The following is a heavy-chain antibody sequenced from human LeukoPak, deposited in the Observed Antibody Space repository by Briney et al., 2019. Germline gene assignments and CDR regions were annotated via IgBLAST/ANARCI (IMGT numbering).Heavy chain of an antibody. CDR2: IYYSGST. V-gene: IGHV4-39*01. Sequence: SETLSLTCAVSGGSISSTSYYWAWIRQPPGKGLEWIGTIYYSGSTYHNPSLKSPVTLSVDTSSNQFSLRLSSVDAADTAVYYCAKAGVRYFDSSGLYAFDFWGQGTTVTVSS. D-gene: IGHD3-22*01. CDR1: GGSISSTSYY. J-gene: IGHJ3*01. CDR3: AKAGVRYFDSSGLYAFDF.